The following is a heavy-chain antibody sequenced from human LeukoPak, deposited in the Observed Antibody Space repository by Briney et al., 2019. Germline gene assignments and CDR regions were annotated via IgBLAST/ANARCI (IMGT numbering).Heavy chain of an antibody. CDR1: GGSISSNSGSYY. Sequence: SETLSLTCTVSGGSISSNSGSYYWSWIRQPAGKGLEWIGRIYPSGSTAYNPSLESRVTISVDTSKNQFSLNLNSVTAADTAVYYCARGGGSSPSYWGQETLVTVSS. D-gene: IGHD6-6*01. V-gene: IGHV4-61*02. CDR3: ARGGGSSPSY. J-gene: IGHJ4*02. CDR2: IYPSGST.